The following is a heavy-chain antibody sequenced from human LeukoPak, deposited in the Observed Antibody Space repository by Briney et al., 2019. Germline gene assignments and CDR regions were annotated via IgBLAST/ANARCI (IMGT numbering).Heavy chain of an antibody. CDR3: ATGYTYDYSLY. V-gene: IGHV1-24*01. D-gene: IGHD5-18*01. CDR2: FDPEDGAR. CDR1: GDTVTGFS. J-gene: IGHJ4*02. Sequence: VASVTVSCKVSGDTVTGFSIHWVRQAPGRGLEWMGGFDPEDGARIFAQKFQGRVTMTEDTSTDTAYMDLSSLRSEDTAVYYCATGYTYDYSLYWGQGTLVTVSS.